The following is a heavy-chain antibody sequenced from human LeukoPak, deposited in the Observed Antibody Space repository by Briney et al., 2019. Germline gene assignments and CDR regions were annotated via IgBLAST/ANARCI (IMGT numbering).Heavy chain of an antibody. CDR3: ARAEYYGSRIYTDYYYGMDV. CDR2: IIAMCNAA. Sequence: SVKVSCKVSGGTFNSFAISWVRQAPGQGLEWMGGIIAMCNAANYTQKFQGRVTITADESTSTAYMELSSLRSEDTAVYYCARAEYYGSRIYTDYYYGMDVWGQGTTVTVSS. D-gene: IGHD3-10*01. J-gene: IGHJ6*02. V-gene: IGHV1-69*13. CDR1: GGTFNSFA.